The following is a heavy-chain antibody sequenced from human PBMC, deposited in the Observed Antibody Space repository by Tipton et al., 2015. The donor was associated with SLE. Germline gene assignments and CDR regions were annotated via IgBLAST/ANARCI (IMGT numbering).Heavy chain of an antibody. CDR1: GFTFSHYA. CDR2: ISYDGSNK. CDR3: AKRYNWNMDV. Sequence: SLRLSCAASGFTFSHYAIHWVRQVPGKGLEWVAVISYDGSNKYYADSVKGRFTISRDNSKNTLYLQMNSLRAEDTAVYYCAKRYNWNMDVWGKGTTVTVSS. D-gene: IGHD1-20*01. J-gene: IGHJ6*03. V-gene: IGHV3-30-3*02.